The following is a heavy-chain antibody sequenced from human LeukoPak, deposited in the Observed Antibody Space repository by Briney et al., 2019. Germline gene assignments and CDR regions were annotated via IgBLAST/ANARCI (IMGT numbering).Heavy chain of an antibody. CDR1: GGSISSYY. J-gene: IGHJ3*02. CDR2: IYYSGST. D-gene: IGHD3-22*01. V-gene: IGHV4-59*08. CDR3: ARQERDYYDSSGHYEDAFDI. Sequence: PSETLSLTCTVSGGSISSYYWSWIRQPPGKGLEWIGYIYYSGSTNYNPSLKSRVTISVDTSKNQFSLKLSSVTAADTAVYYCARQERDYYDSSGHYEDAFDIWGQGTMVTISS.